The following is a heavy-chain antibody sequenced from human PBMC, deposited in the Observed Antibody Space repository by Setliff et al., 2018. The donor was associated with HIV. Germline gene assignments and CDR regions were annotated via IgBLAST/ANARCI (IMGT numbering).Heavy chain of an antibody. CDR1: GFTVSNSY. Sequence: GGSLRLSCATSGFTVSNSYISWVRQAPGKGLEWVSVIYSGGSTYYADSVKGRFTISRDNSKNTLYLQMNSLRAEDTAVYYCARQGYRYEREAVFDYWGQGTLVTVSS. V-gene: IGHV3-53*05. D-gene: IGHD5-18*01. CDR3: ARQGYRYEREAVFDY. CDR2: IYSGGST. J-gene: IGHJ4*02.